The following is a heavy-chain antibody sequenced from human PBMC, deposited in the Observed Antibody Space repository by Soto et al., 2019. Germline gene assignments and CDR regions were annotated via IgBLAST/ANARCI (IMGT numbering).Heavy chain of an antibody. D-gene: IGHD3-10*01. J-gene: IGHJ6*02. Sequence: GGSLRLSCAASGFTFSSYSMNWVRQAPGKGLEWVSYISSSSSTIYYADSVKGRFTISRDNAKNSLYLHMNGLRAEDTAVYYCTRDSYRPDSSGTYYYYGMDVWGQGTTVTVSS. CDR1: GFTFSSYS. CDR3: TRDSYRPDSSGTYYYYGMDV. CDR2: ISSSSSTI. V-gene: IGHV3-48*01.